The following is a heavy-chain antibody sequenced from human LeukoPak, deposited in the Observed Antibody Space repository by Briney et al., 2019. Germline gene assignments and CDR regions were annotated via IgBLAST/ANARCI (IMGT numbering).Heavy chain of an antibody. CDR2: IYYSGST. V-gene: IGHV4-59*01. J-gene: IGHJ1*01. CDR3: ARTTTVSKQWLVQAEYFQH. Sequence: SETLSLTCTVSGGSISSYYWSWIRQPPGKGLEWIGYIYYSGSTNYNPSLKSRVTISVDTSKNQFSLKLSSVTAADTAMYYCARTTTVSKQWLVQAEYFQHWGQGTLVTVSS. D-gene: IGHD6-19*01. CDR1: GGSISSYY.